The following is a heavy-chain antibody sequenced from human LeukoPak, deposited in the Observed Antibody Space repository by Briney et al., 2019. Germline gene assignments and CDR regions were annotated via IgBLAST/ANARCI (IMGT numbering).Heavy chain of an antibody. D-gene: IGHD4-17*01. J-gene: IGHJ5*02. CDR2: INTNTGKP. Sequence: GASVKVSCKAPGYAFTNYAINWVRQAPREGLEWMGWINTNTGKPTYAQGFTGRFVFSLDTSVNTAYLQISGLQAEDTAVYFCARGSPDYGDNVLFDPWGQGALVTVSS. V-gene: IGHV7-4-1*02. CDR1: GYAFTNYA. CDR3: ARGSPDYGDNVLFDP.